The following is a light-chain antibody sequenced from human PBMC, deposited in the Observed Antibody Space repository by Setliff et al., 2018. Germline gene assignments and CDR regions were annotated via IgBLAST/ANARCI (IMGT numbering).Light chain of an antibody. CDR3: SSYAGNYIYV. V-gene: IGLV2-8*01. CDR1: SSDVGGINH. J-gene: IGLJ1*01. CDR2: EVS. Sequence: QSALAQPPSASGSPGQSVTISCTRTSSDVGGINHVSWYQQHPGKAHRLMIFEVSKRPSGVPDRFSGSKSGNTASLTVSGLQAEDEADYYCSSYAGNYIYVFGTGTKVTVL.